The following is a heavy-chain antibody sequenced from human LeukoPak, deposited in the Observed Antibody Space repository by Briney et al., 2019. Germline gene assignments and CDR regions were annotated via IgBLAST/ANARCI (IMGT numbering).Heavy chain of an antibody. CDR2: INPSGDTT. D-gene: IGHD3-10*01. Sequence: GASVTVSCKASGYTFTNYYLHRVRQAPGQGLAWMGIINPSGDTTRYVEKFQGRVTMTRDTSASTIYMELSSLRSEDTAVYYCARGGYSESFYNPRSYGMDVWGQGTTVIVSS. CDR1: GYTFTNYY. V-gene: IGHV1-46*01. CDR3: ARGGYSESFYNPRSYGMDV. J-gene: IGHJ6*02.